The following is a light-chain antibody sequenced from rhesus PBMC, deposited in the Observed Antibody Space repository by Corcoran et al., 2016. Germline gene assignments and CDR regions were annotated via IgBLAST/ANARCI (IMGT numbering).Light chain of an antibody. CDR1: QSLLHSNGNTY. Sequence: DIVMTQTPLSLPITPGEPASISCRSSQSLLHSNGNTYLPWYLQKPGQSPQLLIYGGSNIASGVPDRFRGRGAGTDFILKSSKVEAEEVGVYYCVQAIAFPLTFGGGTKVEIK. CDR3: VQAIAFPLT. CDR2: GGS. V-gene: IGKV2-72*01. J-gene: IGKJ4*01.